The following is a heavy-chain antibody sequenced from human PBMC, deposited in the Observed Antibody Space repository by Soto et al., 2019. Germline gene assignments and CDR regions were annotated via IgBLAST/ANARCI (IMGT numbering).Heavy chain of an antibody. CDR3: TASLEGGEYGANSAFDY. J-gene: IGHJ4*02. V-gene: IGHV1-69*05. Sequence: SVKVSCKASGGTFSSYAISWVRQAPGQGLEWMGGIIPIFGTATYAQKFQERVTISTDMSTNTAYMEVNSLRFDDTAVYYCTASLEGGEYGANSAFDYWGQGTLVTVSS. D-gene: IGHD4-17*01. CDR2: IIPIFGTA. CDR1: GGTFSSYA.